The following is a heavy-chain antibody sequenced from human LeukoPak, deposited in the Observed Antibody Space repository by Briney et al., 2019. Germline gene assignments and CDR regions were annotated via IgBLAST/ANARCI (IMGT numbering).Heavy chain of an antibody. CDR2: IHPSGST. J-gene: IGHJ4*02. CDR3: ARGPPPDLDY. CDR1: GDSISSYY. Sequence: SETLSLTCTVSGDSISSYYWSWIRQPAGKGLEWIGRIHPSGSTNNNPSLKSRVTLSVDTSKNEFSLKLSSVTAADTAVYYCARGPPPDLDYWGRGTLVTVSS. V-gene: IGHV4-4*07.